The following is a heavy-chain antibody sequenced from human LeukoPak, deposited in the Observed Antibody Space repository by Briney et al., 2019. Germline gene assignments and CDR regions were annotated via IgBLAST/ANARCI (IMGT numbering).Heavy chain of an antibody. CDR2: IIPIFGTA. Sequence: ASVKVSCKASGGTFSSYAISWVRQAPGQGLEWMGGIIPIFGTANYAQKFQGRVTITADESTSTAYMELSSLRSEDTAVYYCARARSSIAAAGTYYYMDVWGKGTTVTISS. CDR3: ARARSSIAAAGTYYYMDV. V-gene: IGHV1-69*13. CDR1: GGTFSSYA. D-gene: IGHD6-13*01. J-gene: IGHJ6*03.